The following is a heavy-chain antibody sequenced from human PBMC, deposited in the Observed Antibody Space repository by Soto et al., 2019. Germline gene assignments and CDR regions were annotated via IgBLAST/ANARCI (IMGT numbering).Heavy chain of an antibody. D-gene: IGHD3-3*01. CDR1: GYTFTGYY. CDR2: INPNSGGT. Sequence: QVQLVQSGAEVKKPGASVKVSCKASGYTFTGYYMHWVRQAPGQGLEWMGWINPNSGGTNYAQKLQGWVTMTRDPSISTAYMELSRLRSDDTAVYYCARDPSGVGIFDYWGQGTLVTVSS. V-gene: IGHV1-2*04. CDR3: ARDPSGVGIFDY. J-gene: IGHJ4*02.